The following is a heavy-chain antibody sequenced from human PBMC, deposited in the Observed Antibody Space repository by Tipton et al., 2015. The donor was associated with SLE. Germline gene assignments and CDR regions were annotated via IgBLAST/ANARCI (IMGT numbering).Heavy chain of an antibody. Sequence: SLRLSCTASGFIFEDYAMHWVRQVPGKGLEWVSGITWNSASLVYVDSVKGRFTISRDNAKNSLYLQMNSLRPEDTAFYHCVRKTPQNWYFDLWGCGTLVTVSS. V-gene: IGHV3-9*01. CDR3: VRKTPQNWYFDL. J-gene: IGHJ2*01. CDR1: GFIFEDYA. CDR2: ITWNSASL.